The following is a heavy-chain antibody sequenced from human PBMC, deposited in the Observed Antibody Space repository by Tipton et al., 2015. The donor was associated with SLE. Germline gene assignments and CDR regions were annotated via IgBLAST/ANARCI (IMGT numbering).Heavy chain of an antibody. Sequence: VQLVQSGGGLVQPGRSLRLSCTASGFTFGDYAMSWVRQAPGKGLEWVGFIRSKAYGGTTEYAASVKGRFTISRDDSKSIAYLQMNSLKTEDTAVYYCTRDPYYYDSSGYFYWYFDLWGRGTLVTVSS. CDR2: IRSKAYGGTT. D-gene: IGHD3-22*01. J-gene: IGHJ2*01. CDR1: GFTFGDYA. CDR3: TRDPYYYDSSGYFYWYFDL. V-gene: IGHV3-49*04.